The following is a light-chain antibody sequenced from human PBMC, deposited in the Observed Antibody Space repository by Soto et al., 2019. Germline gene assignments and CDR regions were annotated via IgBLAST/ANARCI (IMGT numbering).Light chain of an antibody. Sequence: EIVLTQFPGTLSVSPGERATLSCRASQSIGSNYLAWYQQKPGQAARLLIYGASTSATDIPPSLTGSGSGTEFSLTISSLQSEDIAVYYCQQYNKWPQTFGQGTKVDIK. CDR3: QQYNKWPQT. CDR1: QSIGSN. J-gene: IGKJ1*01. V-gene: IGKV3-15*01. CDR2: GAS.